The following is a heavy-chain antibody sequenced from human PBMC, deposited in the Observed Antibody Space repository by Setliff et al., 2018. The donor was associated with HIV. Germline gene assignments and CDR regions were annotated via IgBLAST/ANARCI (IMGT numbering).Heavy chain of an antibody. CDR2: IKSKIDGETA. Sequence: GGSLRLSCAASGFTFSDAWMTWVRQAPGKGLEWVGRIKSKIDGETAEYAAPVKGRFVISRDNAKNSLYLQMNSLRAEDTAVYYCARDTGDSSSWSEYFQHWGQGTLVTVSS. J-gene: IGHJ1*01. V-gene: IGHV3-15*01. CDR1: GFTFSDAW. D-gene: IGHD6-13*01. CDR3: ARDTGDSSSWSEYFQH.